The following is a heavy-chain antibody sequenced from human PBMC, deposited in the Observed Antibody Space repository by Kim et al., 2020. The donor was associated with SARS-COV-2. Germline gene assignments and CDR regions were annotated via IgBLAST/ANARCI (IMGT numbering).Heavy chain of an antibody. V-gene: IGHV4-39*07. J-gene: IGHJ4*02. CDR3: ASPGPSMIAFGY. CDR1: GGSISSSSYY. Sequence: SETLSLTCTVSGGSISSSSYYWGWIRQPPGKGLEWIGSIYYSGSTYYNPSLKSRVTISVDTSKNQFSLKLSSVTAADTAVYYCASPGPSMIAFGYWGQGTLVTVSS. CDR2: IYYSGST. D-gene: IGHD3-22*01.